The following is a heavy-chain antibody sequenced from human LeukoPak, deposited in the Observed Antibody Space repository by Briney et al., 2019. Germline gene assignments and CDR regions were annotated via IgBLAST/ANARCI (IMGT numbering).Heavy chain of an antibody. V-gene: IGHV4-59*04. J-gene: IGHJ4*02. CDR1: GGSLSGYY. Sequence: SETLSLTCAVSGGSLSGYYWTWIRQPPGKGLEWIGSIYYSGNTYYNASLKSQVSISIDTSKNQFSLKLTSVTAADTAVYYCARQTGSGLFILPGGQGTLVTVSS. CDR2: IYYSGNT. CDR3: ARQTGSGLFILP. D-gene: IGHD3/OR15-3a*01.